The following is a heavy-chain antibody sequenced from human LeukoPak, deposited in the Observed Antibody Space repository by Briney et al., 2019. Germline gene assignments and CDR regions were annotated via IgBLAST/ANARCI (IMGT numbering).Heavy chain of an antibody. V-gene: IGHV3-74*01. J-gene: IGHJ4*02. CDR3: ARGASSGHYVSGDH. D-gene: IGHD3-22*01. CDR1: GFTFNNYW. Sequence: AGGSLRLSCTASGFTFNNYWMHWVRQVPGKGLVWVSRISGDGSSTSYADSVKGRFAISRDNAKNTVSLQMNSLRAEDTAVYYCARGASSGHYVSGDHWGQGTLVTVSS. CDR2: ISGDGSST.